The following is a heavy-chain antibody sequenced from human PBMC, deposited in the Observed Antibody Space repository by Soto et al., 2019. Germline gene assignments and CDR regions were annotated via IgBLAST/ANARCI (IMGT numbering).Heavy chain of an antibody. CDR3: ARGMIPVVRRYCDY. CDR2: IHYSGST. D-gene: IGHD2-15*01. V-gene: IGHV4-61*08. CDR1: GGSVSSGGYY. Sequence: QVQLQESGPGLVKPSETLSLTCNVSGGSVSSGGYYWNWIRQPPGKGLEWIGHIHYSGSTNYNPSLKSRVTISVDTSKNQFSLKLNSVTAADTAIYYCARGMIPVVRRYCDYWGQGTLVTVSS. J-gene: IGHJ4*02.